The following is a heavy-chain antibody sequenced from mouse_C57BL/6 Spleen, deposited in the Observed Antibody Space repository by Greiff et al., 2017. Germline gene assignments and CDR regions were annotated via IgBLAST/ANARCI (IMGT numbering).Heavy chain of an antibody. J-gene: IGHJ3*01. Sequence: QVQLKQPGAELVKPGASVKMSCKASGYTFTSYWITWVKQRPGQGLEWIGDIYPGSGSTNYNEKFKSKATLTVDTSSSTAYMQLSSLTSEDSAVYYCARSHYDYGTWFAYWGQGTLVTVSA. CDR3: ARSHYDYGTWFAY. CDR2: IYPGSGST. D-gene: IGHD2-4*01. V-gene: IGHV1-55*01. CDR1: GYTFTSYW.